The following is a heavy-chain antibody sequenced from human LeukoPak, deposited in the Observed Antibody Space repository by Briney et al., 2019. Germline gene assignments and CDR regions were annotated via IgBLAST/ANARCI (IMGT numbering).Heavy chain of an antibody. CDR2: ISGSSSYI. CDR3: ARAFDYYDSGGYYYDAFDI. J-gene: IGHJ3*02. Sequence: GGSLRLSCAASGFTFSSYTMNWVRQAPGKGLDWVSSISGSSSYIYYADSVKGRFTISRDNAKNSLYLQMNSLRAEDTAVYYCARAFDYYDSGGYYYDAFDIWGQGTMVTVSS. V-gene: IGHV3-21*01. D-gene: IGHD3-22*01. CDR1: GFTFSSYT.